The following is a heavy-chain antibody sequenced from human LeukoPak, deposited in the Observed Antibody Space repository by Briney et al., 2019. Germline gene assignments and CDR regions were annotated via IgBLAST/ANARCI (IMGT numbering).Heavy chain of an antibody. D-gene: IGHD1-26*01. CDR2: ISGSGDST. Sequence: QPGGALRLSCAASGFTFSSDAMSWVRQAPGKGVEWVSAISGSGDSTYSADSVKGRFTISRANSKNTLYLQMNSLRAEDTAVYYCAKDRWSFHGFDYWGQGTLVTVSS. J-gene: IGHJ4*02. CDR1: GFTFSSDA. CDR3: AKDRWSFHGFDY. V-gene: IGHV3-23*01.